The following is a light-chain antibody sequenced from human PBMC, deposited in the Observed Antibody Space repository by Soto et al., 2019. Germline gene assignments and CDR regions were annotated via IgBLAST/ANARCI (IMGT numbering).Light chain of an antibody. CDR1: SSDVGGYNY. Sequence: QSALTQPASVSGSPGQSITISCTGTSSDVGGYNYVSWYQQHPGNAPKLMIYDVSNRPSGVSNRFSGSKSANTASLTISGLQAEDEADYYCSSYTSSSTRVFGTGTKLTVL. J-gene: IGLJ1*01. CDR3: SSYTSSSTRV. CDR2: DVS. V-gene: IGLV2-14*01.